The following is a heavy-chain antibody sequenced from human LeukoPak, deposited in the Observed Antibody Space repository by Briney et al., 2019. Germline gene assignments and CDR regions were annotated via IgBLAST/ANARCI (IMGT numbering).Heavy chain of an antibody. V-gene: IGHV4-39*01. CDR2: MYYSGTT. Sequence: SETLSLTCTVSGGSISSGSYYWRWIRQPLGKGLEWIASMYYSGTTFYSPSLKSRVTISVDTSKNQLSLKLGSVTAADTAVYYCARGVGYFRYGRYYYMDVWGKGTTVTVSS. CDR3: ARGVGYFRYGRYYYMDV. CDR1: GGSISSGSYY. J-gene: IGHJ6*03. D-gene: IGHD2/OR15-2a*01.